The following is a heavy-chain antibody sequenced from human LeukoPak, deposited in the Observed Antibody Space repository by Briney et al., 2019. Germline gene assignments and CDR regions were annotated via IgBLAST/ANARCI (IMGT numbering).Heavy chain of an antibody. CDR2: INSDGSST. V-gene: IGHV3-74*01. D-gene: IGHD3-10*01. CDR1: GFTFSNYW. Sequence: GGSLRLSCAASGFTFSNYWMHWVRQAPGKGLVWVSRINSDGSSTSYADSVKGRFTISRDNAKNTLYLQMNSLRAEDTAVYYCARDRYYYGSGSYYNRGLFDYWGQGTLVTVSS. CDR3: ARDRYYYGSGSYYNRGLFDY. J-gene: IGHJ4*02.